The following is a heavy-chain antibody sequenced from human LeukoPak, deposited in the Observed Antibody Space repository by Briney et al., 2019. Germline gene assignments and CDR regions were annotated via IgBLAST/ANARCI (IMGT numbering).Heavy chain of an antibody. CDR1: GGSITTTNW. J-gene: IGHJ4*02. D-gene: IGHD2-8*01. Sequence: PSGTLSLTCGVSGGSITTTNWWSWVRQFPGQGLQWIGEVSLEGVRNYNPSLTSRVTMPLDRAKNLLSLNLNSVTAADTAVYYCSRENGALSPFGYWGQGILVTV. V-gene: IGHV4-4*02. CDR2: VSLEGVR. CDR3: SRENGALSPFGY.